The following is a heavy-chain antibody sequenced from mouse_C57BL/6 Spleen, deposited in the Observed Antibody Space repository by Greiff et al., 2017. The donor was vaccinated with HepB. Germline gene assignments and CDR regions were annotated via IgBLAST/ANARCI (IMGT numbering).Heavy chain of an antibody. CDR1: GYTFTDYE. CDR3: TRGRLRYYFDY. CDR2: IDPETGGT. D-gene: IGHD2-4*01. Sequence: QVHVKQSGAELVRPGASVTLSCKASGYTFTDYEMHWVKQTPVHGLEWIGAIDPETGGTAYNQKFKGKAILTADKSSSTAYMELRSLTSEDSAVYYCTRGRLRYYFDYWGQGTTLTVSS. J-gene: IGHJ2*01. V-gene: IGHV1-15*01.